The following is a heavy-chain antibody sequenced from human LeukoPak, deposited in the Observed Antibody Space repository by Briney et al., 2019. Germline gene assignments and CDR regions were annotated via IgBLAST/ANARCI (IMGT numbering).Heavy chain of an antibody. D-gene: IGHD5-18*01. CDR3: ARVDTVMAYYFDL. CDR2: IYSGGTT. V-gene: IGHV3-53*04. J-gene: IGHJ4*02. Sequence: GGSLRLSCAASGFTFSNSGMHWVRQAPGKGLEWVSTIYSGGTTYYADSVMGRFTISRHNSRNTLYLQVNSLRAEDTAVYYCARVDTVMAYYFDLWGQGTLVTVSS. CDR1: GFTFSNSG.